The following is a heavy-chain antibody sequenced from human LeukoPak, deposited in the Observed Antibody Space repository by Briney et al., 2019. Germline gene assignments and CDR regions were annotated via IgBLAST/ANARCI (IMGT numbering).Heavy chain of an antibody. Sequence: GGSLRLSCAASGFTVSSNYMSWVRQAPGKGLEWVSVIYSGGSTYYADSVKGRFTISRDNSKNTLYLQMNSLRAEDTAVYYCARVRHISYSETNWFDPWGQGTLVTVSS. CDR1: GFTVSSNY. CDR3: ARVRHISYSETNWFDP. CDR2: IYSGGST. D-gene: IGHD1-26*01. J-gene: IGHJ5*02. V-gene: IGHV3-53*01.